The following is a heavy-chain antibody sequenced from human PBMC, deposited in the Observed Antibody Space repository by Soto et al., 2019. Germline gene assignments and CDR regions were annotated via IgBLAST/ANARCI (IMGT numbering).Heavy chain of an antibody. V-gene: IGHV1-69*06. CDR1: GDTFKSYR. D-gene: IGHD3-10*01. CDR3: ARGLPSLEIRSYGMVV. J-gene: IGHJ6*02. Sequence: QVQLVQSGAEVKKPGSSVKVSCKVSGDTFKSYRFSWVRQAPGQGLEWMGGITPVFGTPDYAQKFQGRVKVTAVRSTSPVYMELSRLKCEVSAVYYFARGLPSLEIRSYGMVVWGQGTAVTVSS. CDR2: ITPVFGTP.